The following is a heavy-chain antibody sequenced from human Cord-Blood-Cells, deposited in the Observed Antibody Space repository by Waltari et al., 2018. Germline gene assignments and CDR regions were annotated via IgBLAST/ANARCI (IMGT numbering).Heavy chain of an antibody. CDR2: ISYDGSNK. Sequence: QVQLVESGGGVVQPGRSLRLSCAASGFTFSSYGMHWVRQAPGKGLEWVAVISYDGSNKYYADSVKGRFTISRDNSKNTLYLQMNSLRAEDTAVYYCAKDSGSYFDYWGQGTLVTVSS. D-gene: IGHD1-26*01. CDR1: GFTFSSYG. V-gene: IGHV3-30*18. CDR3: AKDSGSYFDY. J-gene: IGHJ4*02.